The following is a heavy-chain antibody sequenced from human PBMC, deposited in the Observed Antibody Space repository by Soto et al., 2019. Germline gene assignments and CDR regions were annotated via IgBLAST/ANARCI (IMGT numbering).Heavy chain of an antibody. V-gene: IGHV3-15*01. D-gene: IGHD3-3*01. CDR1: GFTFRNAW. CDR3: ATRYYDFWSGGPFDP. CDR2: IKSKTDGGTT. Sequence: PGGSLRLAWAASGFTFRNAWVSWVRQAPGKGLEWVGRIKSKTDGGTTDYAAPVKGRFTISRDDSKNTLYLQMNSLKTEDTAVYYCATRYYDFWSGGPFDPWGQGTLVTVSS. J-gene: IGHJ5*02.